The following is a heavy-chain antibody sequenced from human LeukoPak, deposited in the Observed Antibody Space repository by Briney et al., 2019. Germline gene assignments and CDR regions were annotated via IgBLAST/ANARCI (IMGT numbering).Heavy chain of an antibody. CDR2: IYYGGST. CDR1: GGSISSSSYH. V-gene: IGHV4-39*07. Sequence: PSETLSLTCTVSGGSISSSSYHWGWIRQPPGKGLEWIGSIYYGGSTYYNPSLKSRVTISVDRSKNQFSLKLSSVTAADTAVYYCARTGYRRWFDPWGQGTQVTVSS. CDR3: ARTGYRRWFDP. D-gene: IGHD2-2*02. J-gene: IGHJ5*02.